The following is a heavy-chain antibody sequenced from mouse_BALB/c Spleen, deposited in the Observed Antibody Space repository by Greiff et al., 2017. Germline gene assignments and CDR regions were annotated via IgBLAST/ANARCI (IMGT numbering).Heavy chain of an antibody. CDR1: GFTFSDYY. V-gene: IGHV5-4*02. CDR2: ISDGGSYT. CDR3: ARQGLSNFDY. J-gene: IGHJ2*01. Sequence: EVMLVESGGGLVKPGGSLKLSCAASGFTFSDYYMYWVRQTPEKRLEWVATISDGGSYTYYPDSVKGRFTISRDNAKNNLYLQMSSLKSEDTAMYYCARQGLSNFDYWGQGTTLTVSS.